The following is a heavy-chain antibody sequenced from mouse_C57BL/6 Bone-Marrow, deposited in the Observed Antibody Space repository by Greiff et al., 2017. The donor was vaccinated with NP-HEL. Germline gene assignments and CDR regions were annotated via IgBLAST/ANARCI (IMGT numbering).Heavy chain of an antibody. CDR2: INPNNGGT. D-gene: IGHD1-1*01. CDR3: ARQLRNYFDY. J-gene: IGHJ2*01. Sequence: EVKLMESGPELVKPGASVKIPCKASGYTFTDYNMDWVKQSHGKSLEWIGDINPNNGGTIYNQKFKGKATLTVDKSSSTAYMELRSLTSEDTAVYYCARQLRNYFDYWGQGTTLTVSS. V-gene: IGHV1-18*01. CDR1: GYTFTDYN.